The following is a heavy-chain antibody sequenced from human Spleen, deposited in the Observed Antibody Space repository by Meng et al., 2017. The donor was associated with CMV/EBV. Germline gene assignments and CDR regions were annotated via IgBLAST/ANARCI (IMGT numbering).Heavy chain of an antibody. D-gene: IGHD3-3*01. CDR1: GFTFSSYA. V-gene: IGHV3-23*01. J-gene: IGHJ3*01. CDR2: TSGSGVNT. Sequence: GESLKISCAAPGFTFSSYAMSWVRQAPGKGLEWVSATSGSGVNTYYADSVKGRFTISRDNAKNSLYLQMNSLRAEDTAVYYCASSVVTIFGVVTHDAFDVWGQGTMVTVSS. CDR3: ASSVVTIFGVVTHDAFDV.